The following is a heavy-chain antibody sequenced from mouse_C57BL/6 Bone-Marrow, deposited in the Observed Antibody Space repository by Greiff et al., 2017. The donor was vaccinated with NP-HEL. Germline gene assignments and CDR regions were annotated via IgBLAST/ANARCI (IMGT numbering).Heavy chain of an antibody. Sequence: VQLQQSGPELARPWASVKISCQAFYTFSRRVHFAIRDTNYWMQWVKQRPGQGLEWIGAIYPGNGDTSYNQKFKGKATLTADKSSSTAYMQLNSLTSEDSAVYYCAVYYDYDGWYFDVWGTGTTVTVSS. CDR1: YTFSRRVH. CDR3: SEDSAVYYCAVYYDYDGWYFDV. V-gene: IGHV1-87*01. D-gene: IGHD2-4*01. J-gene: IGHJ1*03. CDR2: GQGLEWIG.